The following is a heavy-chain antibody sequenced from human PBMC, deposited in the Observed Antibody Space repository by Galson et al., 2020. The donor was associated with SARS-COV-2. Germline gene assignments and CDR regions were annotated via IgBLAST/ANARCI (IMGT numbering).Heavy chain of an antibody. Sequence: ASETLSLTCTVSGGSISSYYWSWIRQPPGKGLEWIGYIYYSGSTNYNPSLKSRVTISVDTSKNQFSLKLSSVTAADTAVYYCARGNGSGSYYKFDWFDPWGQGTLVTVSS. D-gene: IGHD3-10*01. CDR1: GGSISSYY. J-gene: IGHJ5*02. CDR3: ARGNGSGSYYKFDWFDP. CDR2: IYYSGST. V-gene: IGHV4-59*01.